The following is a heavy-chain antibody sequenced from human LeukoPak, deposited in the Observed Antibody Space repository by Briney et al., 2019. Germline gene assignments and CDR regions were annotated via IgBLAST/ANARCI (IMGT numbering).Heavy chain of an antibody. CDR3: ARDSSIRYGYRGYYYYYYMGV. Sequence: PGGSLRLSCAASGFTFSSYWMSWVRQAPGKGLEWVANIKQDGSEKYYVDSVKGRFTISRDNAKNSLYLQMNSLRAEDTAVYYCARDSSIRYGYRGYYYYYYMGVWGKGTTVTVSS. J-gene: IGHJ6*03. CDR2: IKQDGSEK. V-gene: IGHV3-7*01. D-gene: IGHD5-18*01. CDR1: GFTFSSYW.